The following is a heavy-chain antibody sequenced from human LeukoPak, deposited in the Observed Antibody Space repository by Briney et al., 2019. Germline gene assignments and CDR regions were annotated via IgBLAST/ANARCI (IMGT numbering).Heavy chain of an antibody. CDR3: ARDTGWELRGHDAFDI. V-gene: IGHV3-30-3*01. CDR2: ISYDGSNK. D-gene: IGHD1-26*01. J-gene: IGHJ3*02. Sequence: TGGSLRLSCAASGFTFSSYAMHWVRQAPGKGLEWVAVISYDGSNKYYADSVKGRFTISRDNSKNTLYLQMNSLRAEDTAVYYCARDTGWELRGHDAFDIWGQGTMVTVSS. CDR1: GFTFSSYA.